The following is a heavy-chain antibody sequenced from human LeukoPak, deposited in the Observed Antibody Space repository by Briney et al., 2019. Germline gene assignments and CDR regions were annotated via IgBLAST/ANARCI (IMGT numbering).Heavy chain of an antibody. CDR1: GFTFSSYA. Sequence: GGPLRLSCAASGFTFSSYAMHWVRQAPGKGLEWVAVISYDGSNKYYADSVKGRFTISRDNSKNTLYLQMNSLRSDDTAVYYCARDAYSSGWFSSYYYGMDVWGQGTTVTVSS. V-gene: IGHV3-30-3*01. CDR3: ARDAYSSGWFSSYYYGMDV. CDR2: ISYDGSNK. D-gene: IGHD6-19*01. J-gene: IGHJ6*02.